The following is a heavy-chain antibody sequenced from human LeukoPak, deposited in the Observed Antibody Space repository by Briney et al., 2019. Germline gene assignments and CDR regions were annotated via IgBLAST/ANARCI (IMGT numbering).Heavy chain of an antibody. D-gene: IGHD6-6*01. CDR2: ISSSSSYI. V-gene: IGHV3-21*01. J-gene: IGHJ4*02. CDR1: GFTFSSYS. Sequence: GGSLRLSCAASGFTFSSYSMNWVRQAPGKGLEWVSFISSSSSYIYYADSMKGRFTISRDNAKNSLYLQMNSLKAEDTAVYYCARGEWSSSPFDYWGQGTLVTVSS. CDR3: ARGEWSSSPFDY.